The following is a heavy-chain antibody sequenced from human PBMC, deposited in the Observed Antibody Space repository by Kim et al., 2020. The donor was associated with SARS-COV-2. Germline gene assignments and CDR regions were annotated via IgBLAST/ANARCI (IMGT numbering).Heavy chain of an antibody. V-gene: IGHV1-3*01. CDR3: ARDGIVEMATILDY. D-gene: IGHD5-12*01. J-gene: IGHJ4*02. Sequence: KFQGRVTITRDTSESTAYMELSSLRSEDTAVYYCARDGIVEMATILDYWGQGTLVTVSS.